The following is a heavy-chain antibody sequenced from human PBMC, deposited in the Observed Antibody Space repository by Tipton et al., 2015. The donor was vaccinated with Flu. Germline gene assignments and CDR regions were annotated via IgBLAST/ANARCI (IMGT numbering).Heavy chain of an antibody. Sequence: SLRLSCAASGFTFSDYYMSWIRQAPGKGLEWVSYISSSGSTIYYADSVKGRFTISRDNAKNSLYLQMNSLRAEDTAVYYCAREGRYNGSYSVEVGAFDIWGQGTMVTVSS. CDR3: AREGRYNGSYSVEVGAFDI. V-gene: IGHV3-11*01. D-gene: IGHD1-26*01. J-gene: IGHJ3*02. CDR1: GFTFSDYY. CDR2: ISSSGSTI.